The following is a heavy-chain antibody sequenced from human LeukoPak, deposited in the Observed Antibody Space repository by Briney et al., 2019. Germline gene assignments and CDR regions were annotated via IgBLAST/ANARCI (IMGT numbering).Heavy chain of an antibody. D-gene: IGHD5/OR15-5a*01. V-gene: IGHV3-48*03. J-gene: IGHJ4*02. Sequence: GGSLRLSCAASGFTFSSYEMNWVRQAPGKGLEWVSYISSSGSTIYYADSVKGRFTISRDNAKNSLYLQMNSLRAEDTAVYYCARHIEVKYSVYDWPFDYWGQGTLVTVSS. CDR3: ARHIEVKYSVYDWPFDY. CDR1: GFTFSSYE. CDR2: ISSSGSTI.